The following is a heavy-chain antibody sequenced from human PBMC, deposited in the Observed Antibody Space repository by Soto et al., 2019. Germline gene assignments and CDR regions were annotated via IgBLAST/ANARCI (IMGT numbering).Heavy chain of an antibody. V-gene: IGHV4-59*01. CDR1: GGSISSYY. J-gene: IGHJ4*02. CDR2: IYYSGST. D-gene: IGHD3-3*01. CDR3: ARDAGSSLFGGYFDY. Sequence: SETLSLTCTVSGGSISSYYWSWIRQPPGKGLEWIGYIYYSGSTNYNPSLKSRVTISVDTSKNQFSLKLSSVTAADTAVYYCARDAGSSLFGGYFDYWGQGTLVTVSS.